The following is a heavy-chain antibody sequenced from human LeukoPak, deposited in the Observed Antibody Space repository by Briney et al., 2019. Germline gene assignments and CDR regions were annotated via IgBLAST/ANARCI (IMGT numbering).Heavy chain of an antibody. CDR1: GFTFSSYS. V-gene: IGHV3-48*01. Sequence: GGSLRLSCAASGFTFSSYSMNWVRQAPGKGLEWVSYISSSSSTIYHADSVKGRFTISRDNAKNSLYLQMNSLRAEDTAVYYCARGTPNYYDSSGSPGIWGQGTLVTVSS. CDR2: ISSSSSTI. CDR3: ARGTPNYYDSSGSPGI. J-gene: IGHJ4*02. D-gene: IGHD3-22*01.